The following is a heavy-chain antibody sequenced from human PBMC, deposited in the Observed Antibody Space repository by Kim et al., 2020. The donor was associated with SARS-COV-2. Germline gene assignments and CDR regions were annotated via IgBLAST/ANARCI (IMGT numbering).Heavy chain of an antibody. CDR1: GGSISSYY. CDR3: ARDFPGYFGGYYYGMDV. Sequence: SETLSLTCTVSGGSISSYYWSWIRQPPGKGLEWIGYIYYSGSTNYNPSLKSRVTISVDTSKNQFSLKLSSVTAADTAVYYCARDFPGYFGGYYYGMDV. J-gene: IGHJ6*01. CDR2: IYYSGST. D-gene: IGHD5-18*01. V-gene: IGHV4-59*13.